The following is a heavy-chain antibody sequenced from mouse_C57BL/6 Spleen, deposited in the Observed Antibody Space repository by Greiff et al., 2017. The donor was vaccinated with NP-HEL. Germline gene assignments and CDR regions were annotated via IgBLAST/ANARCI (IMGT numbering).Heavy chain of an antibody. J-gene: IGHJ3*01. CDR1: GYTFTTYP. Sequence: QVQLKESGAELVKPGASVKMSCKASGYTFTTYPIEWMKQNHGKSLEWIGNFHPYNDDTKYNEKFKGKATLTVEKSSSTVYLELSRLTSDDSAVYYCARRDYYGSSSFAYWGQGTLVTVSA. V-gene: IGHV1-47*01. D-gene: IGHD1-1*01. CDR3: ARRDYYGSSSFAY. CDR2: FHPYNDDT.